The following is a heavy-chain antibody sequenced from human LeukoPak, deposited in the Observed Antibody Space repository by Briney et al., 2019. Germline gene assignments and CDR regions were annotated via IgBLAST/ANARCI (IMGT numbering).Heavy chain of an antibody. V-gene: IGHV1-2*02. Sequence: ASVKVSCKASGGTFSSYAISWVRQAPGQGLEWMGWINPNSGGTNNAQKFQGRVTMTRDTSISTAYMELSRLRSDDTAVYYCARDWVAAAGPNDAFDIWGQGTMVSVSS. J-gene: IGHJ3*02. CDR1: GGTFSSYA. D-gene: IGHD6-13*01. CDR3: ARDWVAAAGPNDAFDI. CDR2: INPNSGGT.